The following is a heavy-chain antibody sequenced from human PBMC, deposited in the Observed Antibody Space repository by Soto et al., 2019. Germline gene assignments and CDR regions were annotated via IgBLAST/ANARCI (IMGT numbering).Heavy chain of an antibody. CDR1: GVTFSTYA. J-gene: IGHJ4*02. D-gene: IGHD6-19*01. V-gene: IGHV3-23*01. CDR2: ISGSGGST. Sequence: GGSLRLSCAASGVTFSTYAMSWVRQAPGKGLEWISAISGSGGSTYYADSVKGRFTISRDNSKNTLYLQMNSLRAEDTAVYYCAKLPGRQSSAWYYFDYWGQGTLVTVSS. CDR3: AKLPGRQSSAWYYFDY.